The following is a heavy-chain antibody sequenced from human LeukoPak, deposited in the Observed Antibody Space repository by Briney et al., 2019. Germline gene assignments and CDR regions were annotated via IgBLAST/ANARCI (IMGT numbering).Heavy chain of an antibody. CDR1: GGSFSGYY. CDR3: ARETTVTTGAFDI. V-gene: IGHV4-34*01. CDR2: INHSGST. J-gene: IGHJ3*02. Sequence: SVTLSLTCAVYGGSFSGYYWSWIRQPPGKGLEWIGEINHSGSTNYNPSLKSRVTISVDTSKNQFSLKLSSVTAADTAVYYCARETTVTTGAFDIWGQGTMVTVSS. D-gene: IGHD4-17*01.